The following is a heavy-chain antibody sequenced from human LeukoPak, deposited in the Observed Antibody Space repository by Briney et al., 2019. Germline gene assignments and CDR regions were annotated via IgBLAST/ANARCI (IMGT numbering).Heavy chain of an antibody. Sequence: GGSLRLSCAASGFIFSSYGMHWVRQAPGKGLEWLAFVRYDGNNKYYADSVEGRFTISRDNSKNTLYLQMNSLRAEDTAVYYCAKDTDDVITMVRGNWFDPWGQGTLVTVSS. CDR2: VRYDGNNK. J-gene: IGHJ5*02. CDR1: GFIFSSYG. D-gene: IGHD3-10*01. CDR3: AKDTDDVITMVRGNWFDP. V-gene: IGHV3-30*02.